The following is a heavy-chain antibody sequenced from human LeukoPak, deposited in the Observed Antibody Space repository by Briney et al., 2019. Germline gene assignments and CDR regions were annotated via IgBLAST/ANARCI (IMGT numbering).Heavy chain of an antibody. CDR1: GFTVSSNY. Sequence: GGSLRLSCAASGFTVSSNYKSWVRQAPGKGLEWVSVIYSGGSTYYADSVKGRFTISRHNSKNTLYLQMNSLRAEDTAVYYCARSHSSSWSSDAIDIWGQGTMVTVSS. CDR3: ARSHSSSWSSDAIDI. V-gene: IGHV3-53*04. D-gene: IGHD6-13*01. J-gene: IGHJ3*02. CDR2: IYSGGST.